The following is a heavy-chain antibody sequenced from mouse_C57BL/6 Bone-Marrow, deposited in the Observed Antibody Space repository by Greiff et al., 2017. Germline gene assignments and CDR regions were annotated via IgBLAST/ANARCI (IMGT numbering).Heavy chain of an antibody. Sequence: VQLQQSGPELVQPGASVKIPCKASGYTFTDYNMAWVKQSHGKSLEWIGDINPNNGGTINNQKFKGKAILTVDKSSSTAYMELRSLTSEDTAVYYCARVGNAMDYWGQGTSVTVSS. CDR2: INPNNGGT. V-gene: IGHV1-18*01. D-gene: IGHD4-1*01. J-gene: IGHJ4*01. CDR1: GYTFTDYN. CDR3: ARVGNAMDY.